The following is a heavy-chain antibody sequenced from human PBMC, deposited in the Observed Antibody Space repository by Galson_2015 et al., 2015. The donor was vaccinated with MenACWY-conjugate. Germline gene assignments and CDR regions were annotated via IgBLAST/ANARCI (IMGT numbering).Heavy chain of an antibody. V-gene: IGHV5-51*01. CDR3: AKLGATLVSRFDS. J-gene: IGHJ4*02. CDR2: IYPDDSDT. D-gene: IGHD1-26*01. CDR1: GYTFNTYW. Sequence: QSGAEVKKPGESLKVSCKGSGYTFNTYWIAWVRQMPGKGLEWMGIIYPDDSDTRYSPSFQGQVTISADKSINTAYLQWSSLKASDTAMYYCAKLGATLVSRFDSWGQGTQVTVSS.